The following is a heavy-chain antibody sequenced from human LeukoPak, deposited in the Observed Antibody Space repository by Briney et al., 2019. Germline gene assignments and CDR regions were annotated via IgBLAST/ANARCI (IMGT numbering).Heavy chain of an antibody. CDR3: ARAENNWNYVLDY. V-gene: IGHV3-30*04. D-gene: IGHD1-7*01. CDR1: GFTFSSYA. CDR2: ISYDGSNK. J-gene: IGHJ4*02. Sequence: GGSLRLSCAASGFTFSSYAMHWVRQAPGKGLEWVAVISYDGSNKYHADSVKGRFTISRDNAKNSLYLQMNSLRAEDTAVYYCARAENNWNYVLDYWGQGTLVTVSS.